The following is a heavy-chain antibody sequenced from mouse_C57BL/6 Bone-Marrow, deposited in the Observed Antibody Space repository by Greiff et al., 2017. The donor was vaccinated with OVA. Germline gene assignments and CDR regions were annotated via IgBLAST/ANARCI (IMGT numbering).Heavy chain of an antibody. CDR3: VRLWSAY. CDR1: GFSFNTYA. Sequence: EVHLVESGGGLVQPKGSLKLSCAASGFSFNTYAMNWVRQAPGQGLEWVARIRSKSNNYATYYADSVKDRFTISRDDSESMLYLQMNNLKTEDTAMYYCVRLWSAYWGQGTLVTVSA. D-gene: IGHD1-1*02. V-gene: IGHV10-1*01. CDR2: IRSKSNNYAT. J-gene: IGHJ3*01.